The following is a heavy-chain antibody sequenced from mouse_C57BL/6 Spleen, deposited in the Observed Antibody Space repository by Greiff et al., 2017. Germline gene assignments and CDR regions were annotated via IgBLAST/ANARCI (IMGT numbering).Heavy chain of an antibody. CDR2: ISSGSSTI. CDR3: ARDYGRGAY. J-gene: IGHJ3*01. Sequence: EVKLVESGGGLVKPGGSLKLSCAASGFTFSDYGMHWVRQAPEKGLEWVAYISSGSSTIYYADTVKGRFTISRDNAKNTLFLQMTSLRSEDTAMYYCARDYGRGAYWGQGTLVTVSA. CDR1: GFTFSDYG. D-gene: IGHD1-1*01. V-gene: IGHV5-17*01.